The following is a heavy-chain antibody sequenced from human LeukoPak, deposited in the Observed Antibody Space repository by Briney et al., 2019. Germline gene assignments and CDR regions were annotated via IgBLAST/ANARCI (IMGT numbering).Heavy chain of an antibody. CDR3: ATGTPYYDYIWGSYRPAPGPFDY. Sequence: ASVKVSCKVSGYTLTELSMHWVRQAPGKGLEWMGGFDPEDDKTIYAQKFQGRVAMTEDTSTDTAYMELSSLRPEDTAVYYCATGTPYYDYIWGSYRPAPGPFDYWGQGTLVTVSS. D-gene: IGHD3-16*02. CDR1: GYTLTELS. V-gene: IGHV1-24*01. CDR2: FDPEDDKT. J-gene: IGHJ4*02.